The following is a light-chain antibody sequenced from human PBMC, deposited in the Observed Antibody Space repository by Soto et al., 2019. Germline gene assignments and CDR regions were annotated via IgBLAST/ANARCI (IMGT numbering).Light chain of an antibody. V-gene: IGKV1-9*01. CDR3: QQRSTWPPRLT. CDR1: QDIRRY. J-gene: IGKJ4*01. Sequence: DIQLTQSPTFLSASAGDRVSITCRASQDIRRYLVWYQQKPGKAPNLLIYDASSLQTGVPSRFSGSGSGTEFTLTITSLESEDFAVYYCQQRSTWPPRLTFGGGTKVEIK. CDR2: DAS.